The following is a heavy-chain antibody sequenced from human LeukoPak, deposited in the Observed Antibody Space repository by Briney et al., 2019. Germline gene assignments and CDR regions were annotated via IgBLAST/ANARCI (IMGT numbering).Heavy chain of an antibody. CDR3: ARHPVGASGYYFDY. D-gene: IGHD1-26*01. CDR2: IYYSGST. J-gene: IGHJ4*02. CDR1: GVSISTYY. Sequence: PSETLSLTCTVSGVSISTYYWSWIRQPPGKGLEWIGSIYYSGSTYYNPSLKSRVTISVDTSKNQFSLKLSSVTAADTAVYYCARHPVGASGYYFDYWGQGTLVTVSS. V-gene: IGHV4-59*05.